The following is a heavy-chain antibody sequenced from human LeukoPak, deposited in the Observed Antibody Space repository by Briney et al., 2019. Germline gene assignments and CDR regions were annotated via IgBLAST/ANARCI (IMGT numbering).Heavy chain of an antibody. J-gene: IGHJ4*02. Sequence: SETLSLTCTVSGGSISSSSYYWGWIRQPPGKGLEWIGSIYYSGSTYYSPSLKSRVTISVDTSKNQFSLKLSSVTAADTAVYYCAGLRFLEWSVFDYWGQGTLVTVSS. CDR3: AGLRFLEWSVFDY. CDR2: IYYSGST. V-gene: IGHV4-39*01. D-gene: IGHD3-3*01. CDR1: GGSISSSSYY.